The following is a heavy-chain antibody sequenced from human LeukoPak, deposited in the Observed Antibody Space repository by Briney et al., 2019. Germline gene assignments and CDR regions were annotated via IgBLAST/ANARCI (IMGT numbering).Heavy chain of an antibody. J-gene: IGHJ4*02. Sequence: SETLSLTCTVSGGSISSYYWSWIRQPAGKGLEWIGRIYTSGSITYNPSLKSRVSMSVDTSKNQFSLKLSSVTAADTAVYYCARALDSSGPFDYWGQGTLVTVSS. CDR1: GGSISSYY. D-gene: IGHD3-22*01. CDR2: IYTSGSI. CDR3: ARALDSSGPFDY. V-gene: IGHV4-4*07.